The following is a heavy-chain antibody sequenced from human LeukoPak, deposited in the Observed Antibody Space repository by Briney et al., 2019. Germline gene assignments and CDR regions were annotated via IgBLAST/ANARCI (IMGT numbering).Heavy chain of an antibody. Sequence: GGSLRLSCAASGFTFTNYGMSWVRQAPGKGLEWVSAISDSGGSTYYADSVKGRFTISRDNSKNTLFLQMNSLRAEDTAVYYCARGGSYLSAFDIWGQGTMVTVSP. CDR3: ARGGSYLSAFDI. V-gene: IGHV3-23*01. CDR2: ISDSGGST. J-gene: IGHJ3*02. CDR1: GFTFTNYG. D-gene: IGHD1-26*01.